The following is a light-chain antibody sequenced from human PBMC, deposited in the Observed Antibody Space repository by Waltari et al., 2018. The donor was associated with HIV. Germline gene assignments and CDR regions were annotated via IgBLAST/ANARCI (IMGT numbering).Light chain of an antibody. J-gene: IGLJ2*01. CDR3: QSSDSTLSGSV. Sequence: QSVLTQPPSVSGAPGQRATLPRTGRNAHIGTHDVHSYQQFPGTAPQLLISPTNSRPSGVPDRFSGSKSGTSASLAITGLQSEDEADYFCQSSDSTLSGSVFGGGTKLTVL. V-gene: IGLV1-40*01. CDR1: NAHIGTHD. CDR2: PTN.